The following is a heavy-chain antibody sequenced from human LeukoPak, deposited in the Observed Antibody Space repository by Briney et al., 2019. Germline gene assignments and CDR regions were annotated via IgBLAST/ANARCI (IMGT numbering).Heavy chain of an antibody. V-gene: IGHV3-23*01. CDR2: FSGSGGST. D-gene: IGHD6-19*01. CDR3: ATSQQWLGVYYFDY. Sequence: GGSLTPSCAASAFTFSSPAMSLVPHAPGKRLEWVSAFSGSGGSTYYADSLKGRFTVSRDNSKNTLYLQMNSLRAEDTAVYYCATSQQWLGVYYFDYWGQGTLVTVSS. J-gene: IGHJ4*02. CDR1: AFTFSSPA.